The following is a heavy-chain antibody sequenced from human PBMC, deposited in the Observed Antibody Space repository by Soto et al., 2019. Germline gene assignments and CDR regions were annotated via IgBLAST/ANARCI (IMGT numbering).Heavy chain of an antibody. D-gene: IGHD1-1*01. CDR2: ICDSGTT. CDR3: ARWNEGFDH. V-gene: IGHV4-59*01. Sequence: QVQLQESGPGLLKTSETLSLTCTVSGGSITNYYWSWLRQPPGKGLEWIGYICDSGTTNYNPSLQSRVTISEDTSKNDLSLTLSSVTAADTAVYYCARWNEGFDHWGQGNLVTVSS. CDR1: GGSITNYY. J-gene: IGHJ4*02.